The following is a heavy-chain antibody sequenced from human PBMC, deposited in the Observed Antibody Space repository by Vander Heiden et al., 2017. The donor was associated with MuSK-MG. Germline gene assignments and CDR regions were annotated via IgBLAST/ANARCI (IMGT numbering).Heavy chain of an antibody. J-gene: IGHJ4*02. D-gene: IGHD3-22*01. CDR2: IIPIFGTA. Sequence: QVQLVQSGAEVKKPGSSVKVSCKASGGTFSSYAISWVRQAPGQGLEWMGGIIPIFGTANYAQKFQGRVTITADESTSTAYMELCSLRSEDTAVYYCARVRYYDSSGYYYFLDYWGQGTLVTVSS. V-gene: IGHV1-69*01. CDR3: ARVRYYDSSGYYYFLDY. CDR1: GGTFSSYA.